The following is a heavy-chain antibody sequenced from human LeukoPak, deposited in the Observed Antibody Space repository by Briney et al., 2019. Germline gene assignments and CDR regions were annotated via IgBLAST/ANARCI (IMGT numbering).Heavy chain of an antibody. CDR3: DRVATDSFDQ. CDR2: IYPDASDT. J-gene: IGHJ4*02. CDR1: AHTSTTYW. V-gene: IGHV5-51*03. D-gene: IGHD2-15*01. Sequence: GQSLNFACRVSAHTSTTYWTAWVRPMPVQGLGWIRIIYPDASDTRHSAALLSQVTISVANSMSTVLMQWSSVEASDTAMYYCDRVATDSFDQWGQGTLVTVSS.